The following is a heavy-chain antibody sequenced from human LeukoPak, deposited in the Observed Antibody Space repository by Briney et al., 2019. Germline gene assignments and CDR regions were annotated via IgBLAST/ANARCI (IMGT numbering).Heavy chain of an antibody. CDR3: ARNIWFGELRLDP. CDR2: INPNSGGT. D-gene: IGHD3-10*01. Sequence: ASVKVSCKASGYTFTCYYMHWVRQAPGQGPEWMGWINPNSGGTNYAQKFQGRVTMTRDTSISTAYMELSRLRSDDTAVYYCARNIWFGELRLDPRGQGTLVTVSS. J-gene: IGHJ5*02. CDR1: GYTFTCYY. V-gene: IGHV1-2*02.